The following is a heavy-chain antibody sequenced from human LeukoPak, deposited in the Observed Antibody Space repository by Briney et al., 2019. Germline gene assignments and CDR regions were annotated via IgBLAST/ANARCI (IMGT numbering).Heavy chain of an antibody. Sequence: PGGSLRLSCAASGFTFSDYYMSWIRQAPGKGLEWVSYISSSGSTIYYADSVKGRFTISRDNAKNSLYLQMNSLRAEDTAVYYCARRRYSGSSQHFDYWGQGTLVTVSP. CDR2: ISSSGSTI. CDR1: GFTFSDYY. CDR3: ARRRYSGSSQHFDY. D-gene: IGHD1-26*01. V-gene: IGHV3-11*04. J-gene: IGHJ4*02.